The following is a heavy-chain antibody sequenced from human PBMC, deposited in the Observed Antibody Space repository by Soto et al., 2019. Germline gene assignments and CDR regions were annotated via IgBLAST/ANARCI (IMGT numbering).Heavy chain of an antibody. D-gene: IGHD6-19*01. V-gene: IGHV1-46*03. Sequence: ASVKVSCKASGYTFTSYYMHWVRQAPGQGLEWMGIINPSGGSTSYAQKFQGRVTMTRETSTSTVYMELSSLRSEDTAVYYCARAFEAAYSSGPANYYYYYYMDVWGKGTTVTVSS. CDR3: ARAFEAAYSSGPANYYYYYYMDV. CDR1: GYTFTSYY. J-gene: IGHJ6*03. CDR2: INPSGGST.